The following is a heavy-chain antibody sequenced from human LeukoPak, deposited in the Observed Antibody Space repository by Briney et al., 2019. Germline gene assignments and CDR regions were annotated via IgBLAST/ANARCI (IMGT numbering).Heavy chain of an antibody. CDR2: INHSGST. Sequence: PSETLSLTCAVYGGSFSGYYWSWIRQPPGKGLEWIGEINHSGSTNYNPSLKSRVTISVDTSKNQISLKLSSVTAADTAVYYCARGGYYGSGSYYNIDYWGQGTLVTVSS. J-gene: IGHJ4*02. D-gene: IGHD3-10*01. V-gene: IGHV4-34*01. CDR1: GGSFSGYY. CDR3: ARGGYYGSGSYYNIDY.